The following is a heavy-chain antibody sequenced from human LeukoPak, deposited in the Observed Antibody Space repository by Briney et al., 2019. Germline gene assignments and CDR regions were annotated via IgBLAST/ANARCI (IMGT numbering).Heavy chain of an antibody. Sequence: PGGSLRLSCAASGFTFSSYSMNWVRQAPGKGLEYVSAISSSGGTAYYANSVKGRFTIFRDNSMNMLYLQMGSLRAEDMAVYYCARDLPSSHRLIMTPDYWGQGTLVIVSS. CDR1: GFTFSSYS. CDR3: ARDLPSSHRLIMTPDY. V-gene: IGHV3-64*01. J-gene: IGHJ4*02. D-gene: IGHD2-8*01. CDR2: ISSSGGTA.